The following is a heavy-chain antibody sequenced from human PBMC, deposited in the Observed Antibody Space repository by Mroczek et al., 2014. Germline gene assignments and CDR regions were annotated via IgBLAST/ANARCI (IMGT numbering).Heavy chain of an antibody. J-gene: IGHJ5*02. CDR3: ARGGRTSPPGGSGPSFWGWFDP. CDR2: ISYDGSNK. CDR1: GFTFSSYA. V-gene: IGHV3-30-3*01. D-gene: IGHD3-10*01. Sequence: GVVQPGRSLRLSCAASGFTFSSYAMHWVRQAPGKGLEWVAVISYDGSNKYYADSVKGRFTISRDNSKNTLYLQMNSLRAEDTAVYYCARGGRTSPPGGSGPSFWGWFDPWGQGTLVTVSS.